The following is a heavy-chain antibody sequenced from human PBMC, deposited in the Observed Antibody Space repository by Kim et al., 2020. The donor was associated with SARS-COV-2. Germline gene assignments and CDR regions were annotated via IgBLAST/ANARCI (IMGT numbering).Heavy chain of an antibody. V-gene: IGHV3-66*01. Sequence: GGSTYYADSVKGRFTISRDKSKNTLYLQMNSLRAEDTAVYYCAITKSIDYWGQGTLVTVSS. D-gene: IGHD4-4*01. CDR3: AITKSIDY. J-gene: IGHJ4*02. CDR2: GGST.